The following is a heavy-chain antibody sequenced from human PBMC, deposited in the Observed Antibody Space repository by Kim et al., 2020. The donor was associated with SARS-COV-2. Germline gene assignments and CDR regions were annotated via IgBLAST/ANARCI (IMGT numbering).Heavy chain of an antibody. J-gene: IGHJ2*01. V-gene: IGHV3-15*01. CDR3: TYYDSSSNWYFDL. Sequence: GGSLRLSCAASGFTFSNAWMSWVRQAPGKGLEWVGRIKSKTDGGTTDYAAPVKGRFTISRDDSKNTLYLQMNSLKTEDTAVYYCTYYDSSSNWYFDLWGRGTLVTVSS. D-gene: IGHD3-22*01. CDR2: IKSKTDGGTT. CDR1: GFTFSNAW.